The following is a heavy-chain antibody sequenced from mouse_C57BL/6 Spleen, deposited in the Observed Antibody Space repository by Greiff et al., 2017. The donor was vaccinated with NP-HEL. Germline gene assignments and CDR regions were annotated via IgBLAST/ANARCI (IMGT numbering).Heavy chain of an antibody. CDR1: GYTFTSYW. CDR3: ATGLRPGDFDY. D-gene: IGHD2-4*01. V-gene: IGHV1-64*01. Sequence: QVQLPLSAAALVKPAASVKLSCNASGYTFTSYWLHWVKQRPGQGLEWIGMIHPNSGSTNYNEKFKSKATLTVDKSSSTDYMQLSSLTSEDSAVYVSATGLRPGDFDYWGQGTTLTVCS. J-gene: IGHJ2*01. CDR2: IHPNSGST.